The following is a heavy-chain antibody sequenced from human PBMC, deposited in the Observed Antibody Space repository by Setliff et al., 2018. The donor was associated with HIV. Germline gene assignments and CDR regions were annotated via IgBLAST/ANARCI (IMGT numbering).Heavy chain of an antibody. Sequence: SETLSLTCTVSGGSISTSRYYWGWIRQPPGKGLEWIGSINYRGNTYYNPSLKSRATISVDMSKNQFSLRLSSVTAADTAVYYCIIAYSSGWLAPMGFDSWGQGTLVTVSS. D-gene: IGHD6-19*01. V-gene: IGHV4-39*01. CDR1: GGSISTSRYY. J-gene: IGHJ4*02. CDR3: IIAYSSGWLAPMGFDS. CDR2: INYRGNT.